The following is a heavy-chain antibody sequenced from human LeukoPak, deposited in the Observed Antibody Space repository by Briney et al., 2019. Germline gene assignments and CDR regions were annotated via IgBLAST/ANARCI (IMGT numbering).Heavy chain of an antibody. Sequence: GGSLRLSCAASGFIFSDYYMSWIRQAPGKGLEWVSYISNSGNTMDYADSVKGRFTISRDNAKKSLYLQMNSLSDADTAVHYCAGVAGPLVDPWGQGTLVTVSS. CDR3: AGVAGPLVDP. CDR2: ISNSGNTM. CDR1: GFIFSDYY. J-gene: IGHJ5*02. V-gene: IGHV3-11*01.